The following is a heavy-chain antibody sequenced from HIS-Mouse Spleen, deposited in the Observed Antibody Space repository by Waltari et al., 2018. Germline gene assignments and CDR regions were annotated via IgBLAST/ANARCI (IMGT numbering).Heavy chain of an antibody. Sequence: QVQLQESGPGLVKPSETLSLTCTVSGGSISSYYWSWIRQPPGKGLEWIGYIYYSGSTHYHPSLKSGVTISVDTSKNQFSLKLSSVTAADTAVYYCARQSNWGSGFDYWGQGTLVTVSS. CDR2: IYYSGST. CDR3: ARQSNWGSGFDY. D-gene: IGHD7-27*01. J-gene: IGHJ4*02. V-gene: IGHV4-59*08. CDR1: GGSISSYY.